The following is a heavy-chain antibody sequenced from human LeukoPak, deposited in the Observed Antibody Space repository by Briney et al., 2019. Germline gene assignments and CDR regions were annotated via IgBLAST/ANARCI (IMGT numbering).Heavy chain of an antibody. Sequence: GGSLRLSCGASGFTFTTYAMSWVRQAPGKGLEWVSGISDTGSSAYYADSVKGRFTISRDNAKNSLYLQMNSLRAEDTAVYYCARKTVAGTFDYWGQGTLVTVSS. CDR1: GFTFTTYA. D-gene: IGHD6-19*01. CDR2: ISDTGSSA. J-gene: IGHJ4*02. V-gene: IGHV3-23*01. CDR3: ARKTVAGTFDY.